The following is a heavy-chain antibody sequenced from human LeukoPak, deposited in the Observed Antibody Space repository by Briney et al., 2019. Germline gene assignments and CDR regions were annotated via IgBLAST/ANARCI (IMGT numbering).Heavy chain of an antibody. CDR2: IYPGDTDT. D-gene: IGHD6-19*01. CDR1: GYTFTSYW. V-gene: IGHV5-51*01. Sequence: KVSCKASGYTFTSYWIGWVRQMPGKGLEWMGIIYPGDTDTTYSPSFQGQVTISADKSISTAFLQWNSLKTSDTAMYYCARQYRSGWSHFDYWGQGTLVTVSS. J-gene: IGHJ4*02. CDR3: ARQYRSGWSHFDY.